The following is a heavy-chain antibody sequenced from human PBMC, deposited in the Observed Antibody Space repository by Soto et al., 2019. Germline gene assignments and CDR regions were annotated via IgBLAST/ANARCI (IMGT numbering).Heavy chain of an antibody. CDR2: IYSGGDT. D-gene: IGHD6-19*01. Sequence: DVQLVESGGGLVQPGGSLRLSCAVSGFTVSSDYMSWVRQAPAKGLEWVSAIYSGGDTNYADSMKGRFTMSRDNSKNTLYLQMNSLRAEDTAVYYCARENTGWPDALVMWGHGTMVTVSS. V-gene: IGHV3-66*01. CDR3: ARENTGWPDALVM. J-gene: IGHJ3*02. CDR1: GFTVSSDY.